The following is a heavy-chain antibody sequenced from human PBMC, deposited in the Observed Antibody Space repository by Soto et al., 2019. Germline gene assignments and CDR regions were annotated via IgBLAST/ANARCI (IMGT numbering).Heavy chain of an antibody. CDR2: ISYDGSNK. D-gene: IGHD5-12*01. J-gene: IGHJ6*02. CDR1: GFTFSSYA. CDR3: ARDDRSYSGYAWDYYYYYGMDV. V-gene: IGHV3-30-3*01. Sequence: GGSLRLSCAASGFTFSSYAMHWVRQAPGKGLEWVAVISYDGSNKYYADSVKGRFTISRDNSKNTLYLQMNSLRAEDTAVYYCARDDRSYSGYAWDYYYYYGMDVWGQGTTVTVSS.